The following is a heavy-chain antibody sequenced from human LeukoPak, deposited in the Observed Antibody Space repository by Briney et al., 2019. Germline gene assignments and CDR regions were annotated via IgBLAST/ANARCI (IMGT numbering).Heavy chain of an antibody. J-gene: IGHJ6*02. CDR3: ARRKEVAGNYFGMDV. CDR2: IYPADSDT. Sequence: GESLKISCKGSGHSFTSYWIGWVRQMPGKGLEWMGIIYPADSDTRYSPSFQGQVTISADNSISTAYVQWTSLKASDTAMYYCARRKEVAGNYFGMDVWGPGTTVTVSS. D-gene: IGHD6-19*01. CDR1: GHSFTSYW. V-gene: IGHV5-51*01.